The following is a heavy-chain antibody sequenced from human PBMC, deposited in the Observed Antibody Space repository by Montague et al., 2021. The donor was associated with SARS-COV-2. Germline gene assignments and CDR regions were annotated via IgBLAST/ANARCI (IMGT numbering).Heavy chain of an antibody. CDR1: GDSINSDTAF. V-gene: IGHV4-39*01. CDR2: MVYSGRN. J-gene: IGHJ5*02. Sequence: SETLSLTYTVSGDSINSDTAFWGWVRQSPGKGLEWIGSMVYSGRNFYNGALRSRLTISVDTSKNQFSLELRAVTAADTGLYYCARHDHTDFGNPNWFDPWGQGTLVTVSS. CDR3: ARHDHTDFGNPNWFDP. D-gene: IGHD5-18*01.